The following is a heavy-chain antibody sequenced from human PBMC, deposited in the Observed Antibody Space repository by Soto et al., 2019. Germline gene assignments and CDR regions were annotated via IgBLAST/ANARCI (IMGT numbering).Heavy chain of an antibody. Sequence: QVQLVQSGAEVKKPGASVKVSCKASGYTFTSYGISWVRQAPGQGLEWMGWISAYNGNTNYAQKLQGRVTMTTDTYTSTAYMELRSLRSDDTARYYCARVVVVITTNGWFEPRGQGTLVTVSS. V-gene: IGHV1-18*01. J-gene: IGHJ5*02. CDR1: GYTFTSYG. CDR2: ISAYNGNT. D-gene: IGHD3-22*01. CDR3: ARVVVVITTNGWFEP.